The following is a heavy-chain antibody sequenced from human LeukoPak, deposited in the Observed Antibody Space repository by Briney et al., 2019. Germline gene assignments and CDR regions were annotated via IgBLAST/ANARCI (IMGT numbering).Heavy chain of an antibody. CDR3: ARAGRPDIVVVPAAPYYYYGMDV. V-gene: IGHV3-21*01. D-gene: IGHD2-2*01. J-gene: IGHJ6*02. Sequence: GGSLRLSCAASGFTFSSYSMNWVRQAPGKGLEWVSSISSSSSYIYYAGSVKGRFTISRDNAKNSLYLQMNSLRAEDTAVYYCARAGRPDIVVVPAAPYYYYGMDVWGQGTTVTVSS. CDR2: ISSSSSYI. CDR1: GFTFSSYS.